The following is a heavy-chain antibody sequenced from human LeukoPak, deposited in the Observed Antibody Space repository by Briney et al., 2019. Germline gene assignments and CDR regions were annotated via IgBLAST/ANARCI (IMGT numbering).Heavy chain of an antibody. CDR2: ISSSGGNT. Sequence: GGSLRLSCAASGFTFSDSAMTWVRQVPGKGLEWVSLISSSGGNTYYADSVRGRFTISRDNSKDTLSLQMNSLRVEDTAIYYCAKDIQLSTWGLGTMVTVSS. J-gene: IGHJ3*01. V-gene: IGHV3-23*01. CDR3: AKDIQLST. CDR1: GFTFSDSA. D-gene: IGHD3-16*02.